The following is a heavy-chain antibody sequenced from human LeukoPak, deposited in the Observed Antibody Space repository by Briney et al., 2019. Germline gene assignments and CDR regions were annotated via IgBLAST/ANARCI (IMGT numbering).Heavy chain of an antibody. CDR3: ARDVGSGSYFD. CDR2: IYYSGST. Sequence: ASETLSLTCTVSGGSISSYYWSWIRQPPGKGLEWIGYIYYSGSTNYNPSLKSRVTISVDTSKNQFSLKLSSVTAADTAVYYCARDVGSGSYFDWGQGTLVTVSS. J-gene: IGHJ4*02. CDR1: GGSISSYY. D-gene: IGHD3-10*01. V-gene: IGHV4-59*01.